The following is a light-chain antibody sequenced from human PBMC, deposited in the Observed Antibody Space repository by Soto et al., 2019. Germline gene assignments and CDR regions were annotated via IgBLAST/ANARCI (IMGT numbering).Light chain of an antibody. CDR1: QSVSSNY. CDR3: QQYGSSPLT. CDR2: AAS. J-gene: IGKJ4*01. V-gene: IGKV3-20*01. Sequence: IVLTQSPGTLSLSPRERATLSCRASQSVSSNYLAWYQQKPGQAPRLLIYAASSRATGIPERFSAGGSGTDFTLTISRLEPEDFAVYYCQQYGSSPLTFGGGTKVEIK.